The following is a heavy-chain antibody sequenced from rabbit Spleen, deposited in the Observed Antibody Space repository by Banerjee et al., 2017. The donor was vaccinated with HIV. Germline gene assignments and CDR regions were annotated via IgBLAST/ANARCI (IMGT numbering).Heavy chain of an antibody. CDR3: VGDYKFYFNL. J-gene: IGHJ4*01. Sequence: QLVESGGGLVQPGGSLKLSCKTSVFDLCNYGVSWVRQAPGKGLEWIGYIVPIFSSTHYATWVDGRFTISSHNAQNTLYLQLNSLTAADTATYFCVGDYKFYFNLWGQGTLVTVS. V-gene: IGHV1S7*01. D-gene: IGHD1-1*01. CDR2: IVPIFSST. CDR1: VFDLCNYG.